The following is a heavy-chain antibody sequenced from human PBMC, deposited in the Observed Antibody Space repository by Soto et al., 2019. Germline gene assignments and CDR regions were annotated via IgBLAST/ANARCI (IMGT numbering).Heavy chain of an antibody. D-gene: IGHD6-19*01. Sequence: PSQTLSLTCAISGDSVSSNSAAWNCIRQSPSRGLEWLGRTYYRSKWYNDYAVSVKSRITINPDTSKNQFSLQLNSVTPEDTAVYYCARDRQWLVPGAFDIWGQGTMVTVSS. V-gene: IGHV6-1*01. CDR2: TYYRSKWYN. CDR1: GDSVSSNSAA. J-gene: IGHJ3*02. CDR3: ARDRQWLVPGAFDI.